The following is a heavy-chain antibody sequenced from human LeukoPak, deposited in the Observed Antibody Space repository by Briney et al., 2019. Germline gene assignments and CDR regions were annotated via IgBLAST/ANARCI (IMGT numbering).Heavy chain of an antibody. J-gene: IGHJ4*02. Sequence: RASVKVSCEASGYTFTDYYVHWVRQAPGQGLEWMGWINPNSGGTKYAQNFQGRVTMTRDTSISTAYMELSSLRSDDTAVYYCARDSSWYWGQGTLVTVSS. CDR3: ARDSSWY. CDR1: GYTFTDYY. V-gene: IGHV1-2*02. CDR2: INPNSGGT.